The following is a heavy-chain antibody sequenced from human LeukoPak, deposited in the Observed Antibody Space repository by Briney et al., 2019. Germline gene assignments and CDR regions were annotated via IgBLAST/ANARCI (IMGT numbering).Heavy chain of an antibody. CDR1: GYTFTSYG. CDR3: ARSLLNYYGSGGFGL. CDR2: ISAYNGNT. Sequence: ASVKVFCKDSGYTFTSYGISWVRQAPGQGLEWMGWISAYNGNTNYAQKLQGRVTMTTDTSTSTAYMELRSLRSDDTAVYYCARSLLNYYGSGGFGLWGQGTLVTVSS. J-gene: IGHJ5*02. V-gene: IGHV1-18*01. D-gene: IGHD3-10*01.